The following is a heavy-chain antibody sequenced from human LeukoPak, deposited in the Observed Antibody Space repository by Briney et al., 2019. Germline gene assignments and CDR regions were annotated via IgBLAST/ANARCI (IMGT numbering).Heavy chain of an antibody. V-gene: IGHV1-3*03. CDR1: GYTFTSYA. J-gene: IGHJ4*02. D-gene: IGHD3-22*01. CDR2: INAGNGNT. CDR3: ARGHYYDSSGYYDY. Sequence: ASVKVSCKASGYTFTSYAMHWVRQAPGQRLEWMGWINAGNGNTKYSQEFQGRVTITRDTSASTAYMELSSLRSEDMAVYYCARGHYYDSSGYYDYWGQGTLVTVSS.